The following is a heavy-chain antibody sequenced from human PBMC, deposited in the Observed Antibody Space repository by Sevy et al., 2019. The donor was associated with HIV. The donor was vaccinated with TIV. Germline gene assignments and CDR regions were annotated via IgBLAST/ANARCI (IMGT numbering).Heavy chain of an antibody. V-gene: IGHV3-23*01. CDR3: AREGCTKPHDY. CDR1: GFTFSKYS. D-gene: IGHD2-8*01. J-gene: IGHJ4*02. CDR2: LSFGWGEI. Sequence: GGSLRLSCAASGFTFSKYSMSWVRQPPGKGLEWVSTLSFGWGEINYADSVKGRFTISRDNSKSSVYVQMNNLRPEDTAVYYCAREGCTKPHDYWGQGTLVTVSS.